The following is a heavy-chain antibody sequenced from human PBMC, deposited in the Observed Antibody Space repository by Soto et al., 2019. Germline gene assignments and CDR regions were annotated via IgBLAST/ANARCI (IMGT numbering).Heavy chain of an antibody. CDR1: GGSFSGYY. CDR3: ARGGPYCTNGVCYKRYYYYMDV. J-gene: IGHJ6*03. Sequence: PSETLSLTCAVYGGSFSGYYWSWIRQPPGKGLEWIGEINHSGSTNYNPSLKSRVTISVDTSKNQFSLKLSSVTAADTAVYYCARGGPYCTNGVCYKRYYYYMDVWGKGTTVTVSS. CDR2: INHSGST. D-gene: IGHD2-8*01. V-gene: IGHV4-34*01.